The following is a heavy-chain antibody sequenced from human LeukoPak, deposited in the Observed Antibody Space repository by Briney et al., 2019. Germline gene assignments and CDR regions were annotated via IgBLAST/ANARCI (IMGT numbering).Heavy chain of an antibody. CDR2: ISPANSET. CDR1: GYRFTSYW. D-gene: IGHD3-16*01. Sequence: GESLKISCKGSGYRFTSYWIAWVRPKPGKGLELMGIISPANSETLYSPSFQGQVTMSADSSTAYLQWSSLKASDTAIYYCARRGGNWLDPWGQGTLVTVSS. J-gene: IGHJ5*02. CDR3: ARRGGNWLDP. V-gene: IGHV5-51*01.